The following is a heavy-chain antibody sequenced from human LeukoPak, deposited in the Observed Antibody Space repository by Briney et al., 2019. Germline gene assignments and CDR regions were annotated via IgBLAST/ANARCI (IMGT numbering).Heavy chain of an antibody. J-gene: IGHJ4*02. D-gene: IGHD1-26*01. CDR3: ARGGHVGASNDY. Sequence: SQTLSLTCTVSGGSISSGGYYWSWIRQPPGKGLEWIGSIYYSGSTYYNPSLKSRVTISVDTSKNQFSLKLSSVTAADTAVYYCARGGHVGASNDYWGQGTLVTVSS. CDR1: GGSISSGGYY. V-gene: IGHV4-39*07. CDR2: IYYSGST.